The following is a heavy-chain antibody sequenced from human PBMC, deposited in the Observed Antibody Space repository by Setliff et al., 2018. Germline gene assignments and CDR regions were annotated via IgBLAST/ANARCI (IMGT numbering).Heavy chain of an antibody. J-gene: IGHJ3*02. CDR1: GFTFSNYW. CDR2: INGDGSST. Sequence: GGSLRLSCEASGFTFSNYWMHWVRQGPGKPLVWVSRINGDGSSTTYADSVKGRFTISRDNAKNTVYLQMNSLRVEDTAVYYCIRDWGGVGATNGFDIWGQGTTVTVSS. D-gene: IGHD1-26*01. CDR3: IRDWGGVGATNGFDI. V-gene: IGHV3-74*01.